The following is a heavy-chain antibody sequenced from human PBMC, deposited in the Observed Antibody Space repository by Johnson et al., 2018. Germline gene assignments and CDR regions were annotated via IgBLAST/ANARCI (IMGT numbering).Heavy chain of an antibody. CDR2: IRSEIYGGTR. Sequence: EVQLVESGGGLVQPGRSLRLSCAGSGFTFGDYPLNWLRQAPGKGLEWVGLIRSEIYGGTRDYAASVKGRFTIPRDDSQNIAYLQMNSLTTEDTAVYFFTKISRSRSSITYFYMDVWGNGTTVTVSS. CDR3: TKISRSRSSITYFYMDV. CDR1: GFTFGDYP. V-gene: IGHV3-49*03. D-gene: IGHD6-6*01. J-gene: IGHJ6*03.